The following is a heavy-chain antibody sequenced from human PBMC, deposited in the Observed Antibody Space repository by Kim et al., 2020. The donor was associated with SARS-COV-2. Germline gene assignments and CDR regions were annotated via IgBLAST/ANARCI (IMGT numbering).Heavy chain of an antibody. D-gene: IGHD1-1*01. CDR3: TRVPATTSAFCVALD. Sequence: GGSLRLSCAASGFSFSGSAIYWVRQASGKGLAWVGRIRSKANSYATSYAASVRGRFSISRDDSKNTAYLQMNNLKTEDTAVYYCTRVPATTSAFCVALD. CDR2: IRSKANSYAT. J-gene: IGHJ3*02. CDR1: GFSFSGSA. V-gene: IGHV3-73*01.